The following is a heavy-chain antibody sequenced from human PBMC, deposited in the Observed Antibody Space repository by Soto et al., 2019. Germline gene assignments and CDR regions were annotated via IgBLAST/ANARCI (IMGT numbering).Heavy chain of an antibody. J-gene: IGHJ4*02. CDR1: GGSISSYY. CDR2: IYYSGST. V-gene: IGHV4-59*01. D-gene: IGHD3-22*01. Sequence: TLSLTCTVSGGSISSYYWSWIRQPPGKGLEWIGYIYYSGSTNYNPSLKSRVTISVDTSKNQFSLKLSSVTAADTAVYYCARAQYYYDSSGYYLLDYWGQGTLVTVS. CDR3: ARAQYYYDSSGYYLLDY.